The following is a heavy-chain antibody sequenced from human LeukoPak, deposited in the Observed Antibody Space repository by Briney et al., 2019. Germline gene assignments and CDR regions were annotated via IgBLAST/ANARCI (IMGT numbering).Heavy chain of an antibody. D-gene: IGHD3-10*01. Sequence: KSSETLSLTCTVSGGSISSYYWSWIRQPPGKGLEWIGYIYYSGSTNYNPSLKSRVTVSVDTSKNQFSLKLSSVTAADTAVYYCARGTGLLWFRELLPYFDYWGQGTLVTVSS. CDR3: ARGTGLLWFRELLPYFDY. CDR2: IYYSGST. J-gene: IGHJ4*02. CDR1: GGSISSYY. V-gene: IGHV4-59*01.